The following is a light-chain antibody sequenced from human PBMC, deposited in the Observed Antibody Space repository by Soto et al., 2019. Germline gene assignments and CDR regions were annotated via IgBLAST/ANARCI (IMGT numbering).Light chain of an antibody. Sequence: EVVMTQSPATLSVSPGERVTLSCRASKSVNSNLAWYQQKPGQPPRLLISGVSTRATGIPARFSGSGSGTEFTLTISSLQSEDFAVYFCQQYSERWTFGQGTKVEI. CDR2: GVS. V-gene: IGKV3-15*01. J-gene: IGKJ1*01. CDR1: KSVNSN. CDR3: QQYSERWT.